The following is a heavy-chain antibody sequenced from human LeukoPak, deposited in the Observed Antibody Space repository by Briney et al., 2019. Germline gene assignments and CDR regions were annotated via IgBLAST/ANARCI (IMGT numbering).Heavy chain of an antibody. V-gene: IGHV4-31*03. CDR3: ARGGGPPSNFDY. CDR1: GGSISSGGYY. CDR2: IYYSGST. J-gene: IGHJ4*02. Sequence: SQTLSLTCTVSGGSISSGGYYWSWIRQHPGKGLEWIGYIYYSGSTYYNPSLKSRVTISVDTSKNQFSLRLSSVTAADTAVYYCARGGGPPSNFDYWGQGTLVTVSS. D-gene: IGHD3-16*01.